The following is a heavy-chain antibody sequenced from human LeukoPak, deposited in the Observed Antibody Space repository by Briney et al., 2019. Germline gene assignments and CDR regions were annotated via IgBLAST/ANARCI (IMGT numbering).Heavy chain of an antibody. D-gene: IGHD5-18*01. CDR1: GYTLTELS. Sequence: ASVKVSCKLSGYTLTELSMHGVRQAPGKGREGMGGFDPEDGETIYAQKVQGRVTMNEDTSTDTAYMELSSLRSEDAAVYYCAIGDHTAITRSGAFDSWGQGKIVTVSS. CDR2: FDPEDGET. J-gene: IGHJ3*02. CDR3: AIGDHTAITRSGAFDS. V-gene: IGHV1-24*01.